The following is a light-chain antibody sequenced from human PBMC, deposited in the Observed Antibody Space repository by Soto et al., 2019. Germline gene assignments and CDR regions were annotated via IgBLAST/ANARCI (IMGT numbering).Light chain of an antibody. V-gene: IGKV3-20*01. J-gene: IGKJ1*01. CDR1: QSVSSSS. CDR2: NTS. CDR3: QQSGSSRPT. Sequence: EIVLTQSPGTLSLSPGERATLSCRASQSVSSSSLAWYQQKPGQAPRLLIYNTSSRPTGVPDRFSGSGSETDFTLIISRLEPEDFALYYCQQSGSSRPTFGQGTKVEIK.